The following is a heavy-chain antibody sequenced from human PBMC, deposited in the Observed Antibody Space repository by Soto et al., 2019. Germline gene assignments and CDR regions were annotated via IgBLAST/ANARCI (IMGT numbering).Heavy chain of an antibody. CDR3: ARGQGWVDY. V-gene: IGHV4-34*01. Sequence: SETLSLTCAVYGGSFSGYYWSWIRQPPGKGLEWIGEINHSGSTNYNPSLKSRVTISVDTSKNKFSLKLGSVTAADTAVYYCARGQGWVDYWGQGTLVTVSS. J-gene: IGHJ4*02. CDR2: INHSGST. CDR1: GGSFSGYY. D-gene: IGHD6-19*01.